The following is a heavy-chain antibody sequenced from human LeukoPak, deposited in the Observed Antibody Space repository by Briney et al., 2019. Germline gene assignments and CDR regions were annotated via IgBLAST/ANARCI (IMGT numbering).Heavy chain of an antibody. CDR2: IGSDYKT. CDR1: GFTFINAW. J-gene: IGHJ6*02. Sequence: GGSLRLSCAASGFTFINAWMSWVRQAPGKGLEWVSSIGSDYKTHYSESVKGRFAISRDNSKSTLFLQMNSLRAEDTALYYCVDVWGQGTAVTVSS. V-gene: IGHV3-23*01. CDR3: VDV.